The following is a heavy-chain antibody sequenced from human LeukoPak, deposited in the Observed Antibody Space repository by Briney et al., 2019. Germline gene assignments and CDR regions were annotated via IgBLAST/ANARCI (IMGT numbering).Heavy chain of an antibody. CDR3: ARSKWDTSGWYYFDY. Sequence: GGSLRLSCAASGFTLSSYSMNWVRQAPGKGLEWVSYISSSSSTIYYADSVKGRFTISRDNAKNSLYLQMNSLRAEDTAVYYCARSKWDTSGWYYFDYWSQGTLVTVSS. CDR1: GFTLSSYS. D-gene: IGHD6-19*01. CDR2: ISSSSSTI. V-gene: IGHV3-48*01. J-gene: IGHJ4*02.